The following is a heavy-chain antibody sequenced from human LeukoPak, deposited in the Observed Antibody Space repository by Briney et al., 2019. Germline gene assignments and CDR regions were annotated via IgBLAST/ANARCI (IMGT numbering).Heavy chain of an antibody. V-gene: IGHV3-74*01. CDR1: GFNFSTYW. D-gene: IGHD4-17*01. CDR2: INGDGTSTST. Sequence: PGGSLRLSCAASGFNFSTYWMHWVRQAPGKGLVWVSRINGDGTSTSTSYADSVKGRFTISRDNAKNTLYLHMNTLRAEDTAVYYCARDRDYGAPDYWGQGTLVTVSS. J-gene: IGHJ4*02. CDR3: ARDRDYGAPDY.